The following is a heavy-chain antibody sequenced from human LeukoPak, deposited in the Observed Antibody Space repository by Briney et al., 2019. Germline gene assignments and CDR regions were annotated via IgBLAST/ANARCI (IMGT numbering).Heavy chain of an antibody. CDR3: ARGWFGEKGVDY. V-gene: IGHV4-59*08. J-gene: IGHJ4*02. CDR1: GGSISSYY. D-gene: IGHD3-10*01. CDR2: IYYSGST. Sequence: SETLSLTCTVSGGSISSYYWNWIRQPPGKGLEWIGYIYYSGSTNHNPSLKSRVTISIDTSKNQFSLKLSSVTAADTAVYYCARGWFGEKGVDYWGQGTLVTVSS.